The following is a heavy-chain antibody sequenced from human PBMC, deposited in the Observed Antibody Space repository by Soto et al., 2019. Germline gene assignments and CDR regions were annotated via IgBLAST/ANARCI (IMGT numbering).Heavy chain of an antibody. Sequence: EVQLVESGGGLVQPGGSLRLSCAASGFTFSSYWMSWVRQAPGKGLEWVANIKQEGSEKYYVDSVKGRFTISRDNAKNSLYLQMNSLRAEDTAVYYCARDRRYDFWSGYYNYYYYYGMDVWGQGTTVTVSS. V-gene: IGHV3-7*05. D-gene: IGHD3-3*01. CDR1: GFTFSSYW. CDR3: ARDRRYDFWSGYYNYYYYYGMDV. CDR2: IKQEGSEK. J-gene: IGHJ6*02.